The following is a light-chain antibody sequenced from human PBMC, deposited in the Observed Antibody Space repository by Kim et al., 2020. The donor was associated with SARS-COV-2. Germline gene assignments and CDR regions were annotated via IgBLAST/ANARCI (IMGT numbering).Light chain of an antibody. J-gene: IGLJ2*01. Sequence: QSALTQPRSVSGSPGQSITVSCTGTSSDIGAYNYVSWYQQHPDKAPKLLIYGVNKRPSGVPDRFSGSNSGNTASLRISGLQADDEAEYYCCSYAGSNTLIFGGGTQLTVL. V-gene: IGLV2-11*01. CDR2: GVN. CDR3: CSYAGSNTLI. CDR1: SSDIGAYNY.